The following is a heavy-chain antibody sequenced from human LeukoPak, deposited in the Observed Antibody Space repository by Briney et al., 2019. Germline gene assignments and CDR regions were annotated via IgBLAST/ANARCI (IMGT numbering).Heavy chain of an antibody. J-gene: IGHJ4*02. Sequence: GGSLRLSCAASGFTVSSNYMSWVRQAPGKGLEWVSVIYSGGSTYYADSVKGRFTISRDNSKYTLYLQMNSLRAEDTAVYYCAQVAGIVVALGAINYWGQGTLVTVSS. CDR2: IYSGGST. CDR3: AQVAGIVVALGAINY. D-gene: IGHD3-22*01. V-gene: IGHV3-53*01. CDR1: GFTVSSNY.